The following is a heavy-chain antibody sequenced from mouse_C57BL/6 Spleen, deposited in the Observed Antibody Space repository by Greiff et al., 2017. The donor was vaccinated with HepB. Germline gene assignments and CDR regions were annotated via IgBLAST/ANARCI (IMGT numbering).Heavy chain of an antibody. CDR1: GYTFTSYW. Sequence: QVQLQQPGAELVKPGASVKLSCKASGYTFTSYWMHWVKQRPGQGLEWIGMIHPNSGSTNYNEKFKSKATLTVDKSSSTAYMQLSSLTSEDSAVYYCARKSNYVGWFAYWGQGTLVTVSA. CDR3: ARKSNYVGWFAY. D-gene: IGHD2-5*01. V-gene: IGHV1-64*01. J-gene: IGHJ3*01. CDR2: IHPNSGST.